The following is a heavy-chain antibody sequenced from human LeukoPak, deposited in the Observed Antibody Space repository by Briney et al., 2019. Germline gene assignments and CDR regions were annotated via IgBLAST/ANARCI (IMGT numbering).Heavy chain of an antibody. CDR1: GFTFSSYW. Sequence: GGSLRLTCAASGFTFSSYWMSWVRQAPGKGLEWVANIKQDGSEKYYVDSVKGRFTISRDNAKNSLYLQMNSLRAEDTAVYYCASILRVVAYCGGDCPLMDVWGQGTTVTVSS. CDR2: IKQDGSEK. J-gene: IGHJ6*02. CDR3: ASILRVVAYCGGDCPLMDV. V-gene: IGHV3-7*01. D-gene: IGHD2-21*02.